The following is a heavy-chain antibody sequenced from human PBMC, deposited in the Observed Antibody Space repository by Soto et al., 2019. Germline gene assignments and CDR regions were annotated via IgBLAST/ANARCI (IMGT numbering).Heavy chain of an antibody. CDR2: IIGVDGST. D-gene: IGHD3-22*01. Sequence: GGSLRLSCAASGFTFSAYVMSWVRQAPGKGLEWVSTIIGVDGSTAYADSVKGRFTISRDNSKNTLYLQMNSLRAEDTAVYYCVRTLQSYDSSGYYPPQDAFDIWGQGTMVTVSS. CDR3: VRTLQSYDSSGYYPPQDAFDI. CDR1: GFTFSAYV. J-gene: IGHJ3*02. V-gene: IGHV3-23*01.